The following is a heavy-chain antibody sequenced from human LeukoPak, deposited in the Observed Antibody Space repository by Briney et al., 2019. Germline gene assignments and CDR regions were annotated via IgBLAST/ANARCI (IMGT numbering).Heavy chain of an antibody. Sequence: SETLSLTCTVYGGSISSGSYYWSWIRQPAGKGLEWIGRIYTSGSTNYNPSLKSRVTISVDTSKNQFSLKLSSVTAADTAVYYCAREDITMVRGVIIGTLNWFDPWGQGTLVTVSS. V-gene: IGHV4-61*02. CDR2: IYTSGST. J-gene: IGHJ5*02. CDR1: GGSISSGSYY. CDR3: AREDITMVRGVIIGTLNWFDP. D-gene: IGHD3-10*01.